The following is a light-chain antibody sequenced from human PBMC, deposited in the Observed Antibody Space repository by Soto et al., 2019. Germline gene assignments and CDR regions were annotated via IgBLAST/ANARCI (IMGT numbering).Light chain of an antibody. CDR1: QGISNW. CDR2: AAS. J-gene: IGKJ4*01. CDR3: QQANSFPPT. V-gene: IGKV1-12*01. Sequence: DIQMTQSPSSVSASVGDRVTITCRASQGISNWLAWYQQKPGRAPKLLIYAASGLQRGVPSRFSGSGFGTDFTLTISSLQPEDFATYYCQQANSFPPTVGGGTKVDIK.